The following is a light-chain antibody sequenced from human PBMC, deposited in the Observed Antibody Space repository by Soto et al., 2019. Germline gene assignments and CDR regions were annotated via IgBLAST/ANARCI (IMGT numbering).Light chain of an antibody. Sequence: EIVMTQSPGTLSLSPGERATLSCRASQSVSSSYLAWYQQKPGQAPRLLIYAASSRATGIPDRFSGSASGTDLTLTITRLEPEDFAVYYCQQRSNWPLTFGGGTKVEIK. J-gene: IGKJ4*01. V-gene: IGKV3D-20*02. CDR3: QQRSNWPLT. CDR1: QSVSSSY. CDR2: AAS.